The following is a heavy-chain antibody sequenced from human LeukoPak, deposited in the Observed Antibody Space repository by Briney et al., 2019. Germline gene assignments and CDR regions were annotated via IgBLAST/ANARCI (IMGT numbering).Heavy chain of an antibody. Sequence: GGPLRLSCAASGFSFSNYNMNWVRQAQGKGLNWLSYISGSGKSIYYADSVKGRFTISRDNAKNSLYLQMNSLRDEDTAVYYCVREGDSGSYSSYWGQGTLVTVSS. CDR3: VREGDSGSYSSY. D-gene: IGHD1-26*01. CDR1: GFSFSNYN. J-gene: IGHJ4*02. V-gene: IGHV3-48*02. CDR2: ISGSGKSI.